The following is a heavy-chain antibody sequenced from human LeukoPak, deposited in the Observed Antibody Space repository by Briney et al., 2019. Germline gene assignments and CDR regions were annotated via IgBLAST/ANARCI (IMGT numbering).Heavy chain of an antibody. CDR3: ARDRVLRFLEWLLSDWFDP. J-gene: IGHJ5*02. CDR2: IDPINGDT. CDR1: GYTFTNYY. D-gene: IGHD3-3*01. Sequence: ASVKVSCKASGYTFTNYYLHWVRQAPGQGLEWMGIIDPINGDTRYAQKFQGRVTMTRDTSTSTVYMELSSLRSEDTAVYYCARDRVLRFLEWLLSDWFDPWGQGTLVTVSS. V-gene: IGHV1-46*01.